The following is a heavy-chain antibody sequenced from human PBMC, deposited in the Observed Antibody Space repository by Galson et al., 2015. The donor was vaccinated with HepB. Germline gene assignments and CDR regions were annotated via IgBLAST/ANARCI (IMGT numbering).Heavy chain of an antibody. V-gene: IGHV5-51*03. CDR3: ARLYCSSTSCQGTDYYYYMDV. Sequence: SGAEVTKPRVSPKISSMGSGSSFPTYWIGWVREMPGKSMGWMGIIYPSDSNITYSPALQGQVTISADKSISTAYLQWSSLKASDTAMYYCARLYCSSTSCQGTDYYYYMDVWGKGTTVTVSS. D-gene: IGHD2-2*01. J-gene: IGHJ6*03. CDR1: GSSFPTYW. CDR2: IYPSDSNI.